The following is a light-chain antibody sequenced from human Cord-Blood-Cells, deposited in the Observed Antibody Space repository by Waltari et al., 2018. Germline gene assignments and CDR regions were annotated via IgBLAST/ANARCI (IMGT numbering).Light chain of an antibody. CDR2: GAS. CDR3: QQYNNWPFT. CDR1: QSVSSN. Sequence: EIAMTQSLATLSVSPGERATLACRASQSVSSNLAWDQQKPGQAPRLLIYGASTRATGIPARFSGSGSGTEFTLTISSLQSEDFAVYYCQQYNNWPFTFGPGTKVDIK. J-gene: IGKJ3*01. V-gene: IGKV3-15*01.